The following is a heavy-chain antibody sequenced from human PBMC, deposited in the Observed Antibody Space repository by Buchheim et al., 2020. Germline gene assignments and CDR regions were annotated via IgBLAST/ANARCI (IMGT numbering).Heavy chain of an antibody. V-gene: IGHV4-39*07. CDR3: ARISGSYWY. J-gene: IGHJ4*02. Sequence: QLQLQESGPGLVKPSETLSLTCTVSAGSISSSSYYWGWIRQPPGKGLEGIGSIYYSGSTSYNPSLQSRVTISVDTSKNQFSLKLSSVTAADTAVYYCARISGSYWYWGQGTL. D-gene: IGHD1-26*01. CDR2: IYYSGST. CDR1: AGSISSSSYY.